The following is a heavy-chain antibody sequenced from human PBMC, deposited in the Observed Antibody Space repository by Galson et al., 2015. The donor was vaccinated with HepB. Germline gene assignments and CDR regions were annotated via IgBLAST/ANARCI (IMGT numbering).Heavy chain of an antibody. D-gene: IGHD6-19*01. CDR2: IHYSGRP. V-gene: IGHV4-59*01. Sequence: SETLSLTCTVSGGPIENYYWNWIRQPPGKGLEWIGYIHYSGRPTYNPSLKSRVTMSVDTSEKQVSLKLISMTAADTALYFCARSGSQWGGYRMDVWGQGTTVTVSS. CDR1: GGPIENYY. CDR3: ARSGSQWGGYRMDV. J-gene: IGHJ6*02.